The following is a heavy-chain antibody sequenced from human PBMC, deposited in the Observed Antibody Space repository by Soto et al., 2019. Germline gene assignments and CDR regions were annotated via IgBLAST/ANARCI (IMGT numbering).Heavy chain of an antibody. J-gene: IGHJ4*02. CDR1: GGSISSGGYY. CDR3: ERDPLTGAFDY. V-gene: IGHV4-31*02. CDR2: IYYSGST. Sequence: SETLSLTCTVSGGSISSGGYYWSWIRRHPGKGLEWIGYIYYSGSTYYNPSLKSRVTISVDTSKNQFSLKLSSVTAADTAVYYCERDPLTGAFDYWGQGTLVTVSS. D-gene: IGHD3-10*01.